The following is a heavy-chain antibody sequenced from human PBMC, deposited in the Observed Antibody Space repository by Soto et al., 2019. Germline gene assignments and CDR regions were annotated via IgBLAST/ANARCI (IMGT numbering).Heavy chain of an antibody. CDR3: AKSETPGYYYYYGMDV. CDR2: ISYDGSNK. Sequence: QVQLVESGGGVVQPGRSLRLSCAASGFTFSSYGMHWVRQAPGKGLEWVAVISYDGSNKYYADYVKGRFTISRDNSKNTLYLQMNSLRAEDTAVYYCAKSETPGYYYYYGMDVWGQGTTVTVSS. CDR1: GFTFSSYG. D-gene: IGHD3-10*01. V-gene: IGHV3-30*18. J-gene: IGHJ6*02.